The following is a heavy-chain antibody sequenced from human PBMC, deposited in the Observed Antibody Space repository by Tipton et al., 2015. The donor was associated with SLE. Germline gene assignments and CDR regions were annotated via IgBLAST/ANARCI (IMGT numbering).Heavy chain of an antibody. CDR2: ISSSSSYI. CDR3: ARGWELLKSFDY. Sequence: SLRLSCAASGFTFSSYSMNWVRQASGKGLEWVSSISSSSSYIYYADSVKGRFTISRDNAKNSLYLQMNSLRAEDTAVYYCARGWELLKSFDYWGQGTLVTVSS. D-gene: IGHD1-26*01. CDR1: GFTFSSYS. J-gene: IGHJ4*02. V-gene: IGHV3-21*01.